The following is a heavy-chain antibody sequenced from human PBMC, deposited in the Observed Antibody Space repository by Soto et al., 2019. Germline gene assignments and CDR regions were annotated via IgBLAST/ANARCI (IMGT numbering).Heavy chain of an antibody. D-gene: IGHD3-22*01. V-gene: IGHV4-39*02. CDR3: ARERQWLLLRYFGY. Sequence: SETLSLTCTVSGGSISSSSYYWGWIRQPPGKGLEWIGSIYYSGSTYYNPSLKSRVTISVDTSKNQFSLKLSSVTAADTAVYYCARERQWLLLRYFGYWGRGTLVTVSS. CDR2: IYYSGST. J-gene: IGHJ4*02. CDR1: GGSISSSSYY.